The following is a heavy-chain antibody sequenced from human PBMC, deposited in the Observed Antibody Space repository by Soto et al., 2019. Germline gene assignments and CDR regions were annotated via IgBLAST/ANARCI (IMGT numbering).Heavy chain of an antibody. D-gene: IGHD6-19*01. J-gene: IGHJ4*02. CDR1: GGSISSGSAY. CDR3: ARDGTQSAWSFQDY. Sequence: QVQLQESGPGLVKPSQTLSLTRTVSGGSISSGSAYWSWIRQHPGKGLEWIGYIYFSGSTYYNPSLKGRVKISVDTSKNQFYLCLTSVTAADTAVYYCARDGTQSAWSFQDYWGQGTLVTVSS. CDR2: IYFSGST. V-gene: IGHV4-31*03.